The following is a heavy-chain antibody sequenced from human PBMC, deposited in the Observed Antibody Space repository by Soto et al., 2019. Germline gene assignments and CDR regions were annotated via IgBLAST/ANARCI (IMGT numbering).Heavy chain of an antibody. CDR3: TREGVRGMDV. CDR1: GYTFSNFG. D-gene: IGHD3-16*01. CDR2: ISPDSEKT. V-gene: IGHV1-18*01. Sequence: ASVKVSCKASGYTFSNFGISWVRQAPGEGLEWMGWISPDSEKTKIAQRFQGRVTMTTDISTSTAYLELRSLTSDDTAVYYCTREGVRGMDVWGQGTTVTVSS. J-gene: IGHJ6*02.